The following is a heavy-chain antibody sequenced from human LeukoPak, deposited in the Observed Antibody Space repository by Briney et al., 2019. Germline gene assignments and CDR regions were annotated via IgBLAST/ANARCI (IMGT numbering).Heavy chain of an antibody. Sequence: PGGSMRLSCAAAGFTFSSYGMHWVRQAPGKGLEWVAFIRYDGSNKYYADSVKGRFTLCRDNSNNSPYLQMNSLRAEDTAVYYCANGLAGVHFDPWGQGTLGTVSS. D-gene: IGHD3-3*01. CDR1: GFTFSSYG. CDR3: ANGLAGVHFDP. CDR2: IRYDGSNK. J-gene: IGHJ5*02. V-gene: IGHV3-30*02.